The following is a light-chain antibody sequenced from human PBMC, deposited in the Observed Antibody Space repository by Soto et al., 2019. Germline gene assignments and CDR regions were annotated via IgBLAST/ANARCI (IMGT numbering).Light chain of an antibody. Sequence: QAVLTQSPSASASLGASVKLTCTLSSGHSSYAIAWHQQQPEKGPRYLMKLNSDGSHSKGDGIPDRFSGSSSGAERYLTISSLQSEDEADYYCQTWGTGTWVLGGRTKLTVL. CDR2: LNSDGSH. J-gene: IGLJ3*02. CDR3: QTWGTGTWV. CDR1: SGHSSYA. V-gene: IGLV4-69*01.